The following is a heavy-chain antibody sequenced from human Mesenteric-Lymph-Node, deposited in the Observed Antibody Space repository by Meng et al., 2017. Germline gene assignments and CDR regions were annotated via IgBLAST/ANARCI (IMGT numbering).Heavy chain of an antibody. CDR3: ARLMNDYETHQEAFDI. Sequence: GGSLRLSCAASGFTFSNYGMHWVRQAPGKGLEWVAVIWFDGSNKYYADSVKGRFTISRDNSKNTLSLQMNSLRAEDTAVYYCARLMNDYETHQEAFDIWGQGTMVTVSS. CDR2: IWFDGSNK. V-gene: IGHV3-33*01. J-gene: IGHJ3*02. D-gene: IGHD4-17*01. CDR1: GFTFSNYG.